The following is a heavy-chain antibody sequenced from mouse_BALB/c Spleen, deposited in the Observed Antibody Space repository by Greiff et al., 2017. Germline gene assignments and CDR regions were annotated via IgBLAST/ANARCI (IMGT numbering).Heavy chain of an antibody. CDR2: IYPGDGST. J-gene: IGHJ3*01. CDR1: GYTFTSYY. Sequence: QVQLQQSGPELVKPGASVKMSCKASGYTFTSYYIHWVKQRPGQGLEWIGWIYPGDGSTKYNEKFKGKTTLTADKSSSTAYMLLSSLTSEDTAVYYCAPWFAYWGQGTLVTVSA. CDR3: APWFAY. V-gene: IGHV1S56*01.